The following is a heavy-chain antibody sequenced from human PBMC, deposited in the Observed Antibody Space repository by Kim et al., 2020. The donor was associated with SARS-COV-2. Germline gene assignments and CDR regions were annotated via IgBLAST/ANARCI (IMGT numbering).Heavy chain of an antibody. V-gene: IGHV4-39*01. D-gene: IGHD3-22*01. Sequence: SETLSLTCTVSGGSISSSSYYWGWIRQPPGKGLEWIGSIYYSGSTYYNPSLKSRVTISVDTSKNQFSLKLSSVTAADTAVYYCARHELYYYDSSGYYFNWGTTEFDDWGQGTLVTVSS. CDR3: ARHELYYYDSSGYYFNWGTTEFDD. CDR2: IYYSGST. CDR1: GGSISSSSYY. J-gene: IGHJ4*02.